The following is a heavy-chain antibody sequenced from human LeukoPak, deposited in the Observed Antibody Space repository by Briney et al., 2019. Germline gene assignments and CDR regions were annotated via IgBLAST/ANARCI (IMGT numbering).Heavy chain of an antibody. CDR2: IYPGDSDT. Sequence: GESLKISCKGSGYSFTSYWIGWVRQMPGKGLEWMGIIYPGDSDTRYSPSFQGQVTISADKSISTAYLQWSSLKASDTAMYYCXXXXGITGANDAFDIWGQGTMVTVSS. CDR3: XXXXGITGANDAFDI. V-gene: IGHV5-51*01. CDR1: GYSFTSYW. D-gene: IGHD1-7*01. J-gene: IGHJ3*02.